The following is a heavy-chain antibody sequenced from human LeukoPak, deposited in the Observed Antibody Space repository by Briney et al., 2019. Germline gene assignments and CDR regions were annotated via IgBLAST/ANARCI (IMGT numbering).Heavy chain of an antibody. CDR3: ARDERISPYSGMDV. CDR2: IYTSGST. CDR1: GGSISSGSYY. Sequence: PSQTLSLTCTVSGGSISSGSYYWSWIRQPAGKGLEWIGRIYTSGSTNYNPSLKSRVTISVDTSKNQFSLKLSSVTAADTAVYYCARDERISPYSGMDVWAQGTTVTVSS. V-gene: IGHV4-61*02. J-gene: IGHJ6*01. D-gene: IGHD2-15*01.